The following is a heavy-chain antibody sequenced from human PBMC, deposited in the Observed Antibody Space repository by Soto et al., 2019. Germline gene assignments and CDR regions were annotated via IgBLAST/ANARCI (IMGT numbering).Heavy chain of an antibody. V-gene: IGHV3-21*01. CDR2: ISKSSRYI. CDR3: ARDYYDSFFDY. J-gene: IGHJ4*02. CDR1: GFTFSSYS. Sequence: PGGSLSLSCAASGFTFSSYSMNWVRQAPGKGLEWVSSISKSSRYIYYADSVKGRFTISRDNAKNSLYLQMNSLRAEDTAVYYCARDYYDSFFDYWGQGTLVTVSS. D-gene: IGHD3-22*01.